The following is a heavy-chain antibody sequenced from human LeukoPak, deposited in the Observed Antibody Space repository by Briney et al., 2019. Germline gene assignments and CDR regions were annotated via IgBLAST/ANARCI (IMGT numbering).Heavy chain of an antibody. Sequence: PGGSLRLSCAASGFTFSSYGMHWVRQAPGKGLEWVAVIWYDGSNKYYADSVKGRFTISRDNSKNTLYLQMNSLRAEDTAVYYCAKNGAQSIIMVRGVIYYYYYYYMDVWGKGTTVTVSS. J-gene: IGHJ6*03. CDR2: IWYDGSNK. CDR3: AKNGAQSIIMVRGVIYYYYYYYMDV. CDR1: GFTFSSYG. D-gene: IGHD3-10*01. V-gene: IGHV3-33*06.